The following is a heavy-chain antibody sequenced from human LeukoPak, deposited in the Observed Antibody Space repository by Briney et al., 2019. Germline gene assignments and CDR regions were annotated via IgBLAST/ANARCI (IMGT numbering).Heavy chain of an antibody. J-gene: IGHJ4*02. V-gene: IGHV3-23*01. CDR1: GFTFSSYA. D-gene: IGHD2-15*01. CDR2: ISGRDGST. CDR3: AKNPVVPATPT. Sequence: GGSLRLSCAASGFTFSSYAVSWVRQAPGKGLEWISGISGRDGSTYYVDSVKGRFTISRDNSKNTLYLQMNSLRAEDTAVYYCAKNPVVPATPTWGQGTLVTVSS.